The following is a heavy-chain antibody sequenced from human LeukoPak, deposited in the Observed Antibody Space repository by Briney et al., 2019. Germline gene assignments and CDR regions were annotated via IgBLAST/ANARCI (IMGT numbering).Heavy chain of an antibody. V-gene: IGHV3-74*01. D-gene: IGHD2-15*01. CDR2: ITNDGSST. CDR3: TRDLNSGGSC. J-gene: IGHJ4*02. Sequence: PGGSLRLSCAASGLTFSSHWMHWVRQAPGKGLVWVSRITNDGSSTTYADSVKDRFTISRDNSKNTLYLQMNSLRAEDTAVYYCTRDLNSGGSCWGQGTLVTVSS. CDR1: GLTFSSHW.